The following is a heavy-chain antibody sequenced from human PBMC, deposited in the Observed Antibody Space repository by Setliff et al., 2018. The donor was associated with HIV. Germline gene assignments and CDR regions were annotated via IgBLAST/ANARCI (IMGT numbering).Heavy chain of an antibody. Sequence: SETLSLTCAVYGGSFSSAYWSWVRQPPGKGLEWIGYIYSGGITKYNPSLKSRATISVDTFKNQFSLRLSSVTAADTAVYYCVRENAGATMVRGVIIGDAFDIWGQGTLVTVSS. D-gene: IGHD3-10*01. CDR2: IYSGGIT. V-gene: IGHV4-59*01. CDR3: VRENAGATMVRGVIIGDAFDI. J-gene: IGHJ3*02. CDR1: GGSFSSAY.